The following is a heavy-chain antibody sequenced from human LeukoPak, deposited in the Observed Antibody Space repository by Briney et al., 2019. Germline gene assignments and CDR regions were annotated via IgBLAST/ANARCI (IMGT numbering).Heavy chain of an antibody. Sequence: SVKVSCKASGGTFSSYAISWVRQAPGQGLEWMGGIIPIFGTANYAQKFQGRVTITTDESTSTAYMELSSLRSEDTAVYYCARDWDCSSTSCSPPYNWFDPWGQGTLVTVSS. J-gene: IGHJ5*02. CDR3: ARDWDCSSTSCSPPYNWFDP. V-gene: IGHV1-69*05. CDR1: GGTFSSYA. D-gene: IGHD2-2*01. CDR2: IIPIFGTA.